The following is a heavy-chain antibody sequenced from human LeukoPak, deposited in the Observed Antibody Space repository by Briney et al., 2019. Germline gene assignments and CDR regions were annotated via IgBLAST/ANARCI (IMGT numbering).Heavy chain of an antibody. CDR1: GYSFSNYW. V-gene: IGHV5-51*01. CDR2: IYPGDSDT. J-gene: IGHJ4*02. Sequence: GESLKFSCKGSGYSFSNYWIGWVRHMPGQGLEWMGIIYPGDSDTRYSPSFQGQVTISADKSSTTAYLQWRSLQASDTAMYYCARAPTSVSNPYYFDSWGQGTLVTVSS. CDR3: ARAPTSVSNPYYFDS. D-gene: IGHD4-17*01.